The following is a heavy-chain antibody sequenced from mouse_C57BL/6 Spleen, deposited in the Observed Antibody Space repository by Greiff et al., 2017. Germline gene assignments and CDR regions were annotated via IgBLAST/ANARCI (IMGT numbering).Heavy chain of an antibody. J-gene: IGHJ4*01. Sequence: QVQLQQPGAELVKPGASVKLSCKASGYTFTSYWMHWVKQRPGQGLEWIGMIHPNSGSTNYNEKFKSKATLTVDKSSSTAYMQLSSLTSEDSAVYYCARGIYYEDYYAMDYWGQGTSVTVSS. CDR3: ARGIYYEDYYAMDY. CDR1: GYTFTSYW. CDR2: IHPNSGST. D-gene: IGHD2-4*01. V-gene: IGHV1-64*01.